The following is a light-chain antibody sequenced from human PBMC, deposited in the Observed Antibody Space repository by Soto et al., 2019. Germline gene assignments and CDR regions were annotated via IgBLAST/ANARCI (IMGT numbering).Light chain of an antibody. Sequence: QSVLAQPPSASGTPGQRVTISCSGSGSNIGSNYVYWYQHLPGTAPKLLIYKNYQRPSGVPDRFSGSKSDTSASLAISGLRSEDEADYFCAAWDDSLSGNVFGTGTKVTVL. J-gene: IGLJ1*01. CDR1: GSNIGSNY. CDR2: KNY. V-gene: IGLV1-47*01. CDR3: AAWDDSLSGNV.